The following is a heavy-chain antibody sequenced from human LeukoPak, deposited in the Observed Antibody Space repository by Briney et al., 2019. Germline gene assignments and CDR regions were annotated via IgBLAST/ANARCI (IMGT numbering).Heavy chain of an antibody. V-gene: IGHV3-30-3*01. J-gene: IGHJ4*02. CDR1: GFTFGDYA. Sequence: GGSLRLSCTASGFTFGDYAMSWVRQAPGKGLEWVSVISYDGSNKYYADSVKGRFTISRDNSKNTLYLQMNSLRAEDTAVYYCARKRLYGFDFWGQGTLVTVSS. D-gene: IGHD2-2*02. CDR2: ISYDGSNK. CDR3: ARKRLYGFDF.